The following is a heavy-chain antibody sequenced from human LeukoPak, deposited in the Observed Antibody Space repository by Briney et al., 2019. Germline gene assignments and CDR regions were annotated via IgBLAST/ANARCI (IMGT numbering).Heavy chain of an antibody. D-gene: IGHD2-15*01. CDR3: ATDTTFNSLSVDCSGGSCSGSDYYYYMDV. J-gene: IGHJ6*03. Sequence: GASVKVSCKASGYTFTSYYMHWVRQAPGKGLEWMGLVDPEDGETIYAEKFQGRVTITADTSTDTAYMELSSLRSEDTAVYYCATDTTFNSLSVDCSGGSCSGSDYYYYMDVWGKGTTITVSS. V-gene: IGHV1-69-2*01. CDR1: GYTFTSYY. CDR2: VDPEDGET.